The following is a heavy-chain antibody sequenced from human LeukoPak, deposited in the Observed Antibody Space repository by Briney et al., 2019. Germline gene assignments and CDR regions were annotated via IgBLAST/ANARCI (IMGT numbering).Heavy chain of an antibody. Sequence: ASVKVSCKASGGTFSSYAISWVRQAPGQGLEWMGRIIPILGIANYAQKFQGRVTITADKSTSTAYMELSSLRSEDTAVYYCARSLPRDYVLRYFDWPRYHLWYYMDVWGKGTTVTVSS. CDR3: ARSLPRDYVLRYFDWPRYHLWYYMDV. CDR1: GGTFSSYA. J-gene: IGHJ6*03. V-gene: IGHV1-69*04. CDR2: IIPILGIA. D-gene: IGHD3-9*01.